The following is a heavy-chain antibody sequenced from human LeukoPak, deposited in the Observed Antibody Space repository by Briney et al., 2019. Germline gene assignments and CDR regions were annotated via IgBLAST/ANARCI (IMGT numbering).Heavy chain of an antibody. CDR1: GGSISSYY. D-gene: IGHD4-17*01. J-gene: IGHJ4*02. V-gene: IGHV4-59*12. CDR2: IYYSGRT. Sequence: SETLSLTCTVSGGSISSYYWSWIRQPPGKGLEWIGYIYYSGRTNYNPSLKSRVTISVDTPKNQFSLKLSSVTAADTAVYYCARYDPSTGCDYWGQGTLVTVSS. CDR3: ARYDPSTGCDY.